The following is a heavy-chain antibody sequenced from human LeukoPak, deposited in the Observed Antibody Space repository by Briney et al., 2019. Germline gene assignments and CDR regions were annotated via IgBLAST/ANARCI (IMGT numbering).Heavy chain of an antibody. CDR2: INHSGST. CDR3: AREEKSGSYYYYYYYGMDV. J-gene: IGHJ6*02. V-gene: IGHV4-34*01. CDR1: GGSFSGYY. Sequence: SETLSLTRAVYGGSFSGYYWSWIRQPPGKGLEWIGEINHSGSTNYNPSLKSRVTISVDTSKNQFSLKLSSVTAADTAVYYCAREEKSGSYYYYYYYGMDVWGQGTTVTVSS. D-gene: IGHD1-26*01.